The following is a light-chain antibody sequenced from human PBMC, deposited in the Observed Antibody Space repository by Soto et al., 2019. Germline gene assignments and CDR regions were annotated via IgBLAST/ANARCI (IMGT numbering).Light chain of an antibody. J-gene: IGLJ3*02. CDR2: LNSDGSH. Sequence: QPVLTQSPSASASLGASVKLTCTLSSGRSNYAIAWYQQRPEKGPRYLMKLNSDGSHSKGDGIPDRFSGSSSGAERYLTISSLQSEDEADYYCQTWGTGIRVFGGGTKLTVL. CDR1: SGRSNYA. CDR3: QTWGTGIRV. V-gene: IGLV4-69*01.